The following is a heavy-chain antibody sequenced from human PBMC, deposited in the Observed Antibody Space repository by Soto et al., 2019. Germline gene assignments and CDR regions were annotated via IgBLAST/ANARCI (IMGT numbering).Heavy chain of an antibody. J-gene: IGHJ4*02. CDR1: GFTFSSYG. CDR3: AKDTTLWQWPYVGYFDY. Sequence: SLRLSCAASGFTFSSYGMHWVRQAPGKGLEWVAVISYDGSNKYYADSVKGRFTISRDNSKNTLYLQMNSLRAEDTAVYYCAKDTTLWQWPYVGYFDYWGQGTLVTVSS. V-gene: IGHV3-30*18. D-gene: IGHD6-19*01. CDR2: ISYDGSNK.